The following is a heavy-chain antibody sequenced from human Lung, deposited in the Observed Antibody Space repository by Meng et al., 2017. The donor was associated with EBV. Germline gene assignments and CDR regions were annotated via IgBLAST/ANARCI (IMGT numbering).Heavy chain of an antibody. V-gene: IGHV7-4-1*02. J-gene: IGHJ4*02. CDR1: GYTFTRYP. D-gene: IGHD4-11*01. CDR3: APGPANDYRSSYDFDY. Sequence: GQLCRSGSELTKPGASVKVSCKAFGYTFTRYPMNWVRQAPGQGLEWMGWIHTNTGNPTYAQGFTGRFVFSLDTSVSTAYLQISSLKAEDTAVYYCAPGPANDYRSSYDFDYWGQGTLVTVSS. CDR2: IHTNTGNP.